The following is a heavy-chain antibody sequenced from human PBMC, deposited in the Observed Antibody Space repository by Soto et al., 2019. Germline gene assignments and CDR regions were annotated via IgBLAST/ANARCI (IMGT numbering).Heavy chain of an antibody. V-gene: IGHV3-30*18. J-gene: IGHJ6*02. CDR1: GFTFSNVG. CDR2: ISYDGRSE. Sequence: PGGSLRLSCVASGFTFSNVGMHWVRQAPGKGLEWVAGISYDGRSESYVDSVRGRFTLSRDNSKNTLSLQIISLRPEDTGVYYCAKDLDVVMVLSATRGLDVWGRGTTVTVSS. D-gene: IGHD2-15*01. CDR3: AKDLDVVMVLSATRGLDV.